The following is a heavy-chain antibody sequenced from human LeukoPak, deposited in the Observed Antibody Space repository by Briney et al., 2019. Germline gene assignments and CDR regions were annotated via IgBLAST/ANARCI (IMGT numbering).Heavy chain of an antibody. V-gene: IGHV4-31*03. J-gene: IGHJ1*01. CDR1: GGSISSGGYY. Sequence: SETLSLTCTVSGGSISSGGYYWSWIRQHPGEGLEWIGYIYYTGTTYYNPSLKNRLTMSVDTSKNQISLKLSTVTAADTAVYFCARSGAAWKPPTYFQDWGQGTLVTVSS. CDR2: IYYTGTT. D-gene: IGHD1-1*01. CDR3: ARSGAAWKPPTYFQD.